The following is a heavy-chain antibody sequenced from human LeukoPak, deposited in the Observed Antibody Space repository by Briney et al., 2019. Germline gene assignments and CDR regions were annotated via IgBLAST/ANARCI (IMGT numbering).Heavy chain of an antibody. Sequence: SETLSLTCAVYGGSFSGYYWSWIRQPPGKGLEWIGEINHSGSTNYNPSLKSRVTISVDTSKNQFSLKLSSVTAADTAVYYCARSSMVRGVIITAYYYYYGMDVWGQGTTVTVTS. D-gene: IGHD3-10*01. V-gene: IGHV4-34*01. CDR3: ARSSMVRGVIITAYYYYYGMDV. CDR2: INHSGST. CDR1: GGSFSGYY. J-gene: IGHJ6*02.